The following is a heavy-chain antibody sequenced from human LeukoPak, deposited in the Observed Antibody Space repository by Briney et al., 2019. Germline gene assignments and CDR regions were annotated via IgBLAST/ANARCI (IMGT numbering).Heavy chain of an antibody. D-gene: IGHD6-19*01. CDR2: IIPIFGTA. Sequence: GASVKVSCKASGGTFSSYAISWVRQAPGQGLEWMGGIIPIFGTANYAQKFQGRVTITTDESTSTAYMELRSLRSDDTAVYYCARDQGRQVYSSGWYPNYYYGMDVWGQGTTVTVSS. J-gene: IGHJ6*02. V-gene: IGHV1-69*05. CDR3: ARDQGRQVYSSGWYPNYYYGMDV. CDR1: GGTFSSYA.